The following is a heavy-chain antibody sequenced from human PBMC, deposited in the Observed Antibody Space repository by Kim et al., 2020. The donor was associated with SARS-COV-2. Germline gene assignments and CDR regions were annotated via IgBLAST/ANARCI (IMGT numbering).Heavy chain of an antibody. CDR2: GST. CDR3: ARRAGEFDY. Sequence: GSTHSTPSLKSRVTISVDTSKNQISLKLSSVTAADTAVYYCARRAGEFDYWGQGTLVTVSS. J-gene: IGHJ4*02. V-gene: IGHV4-39*01. D-gene: IGHD3-10*01.